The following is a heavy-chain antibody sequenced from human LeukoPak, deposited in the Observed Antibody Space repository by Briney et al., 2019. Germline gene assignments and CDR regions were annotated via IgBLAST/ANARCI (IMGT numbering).Heavy chain of an antibody. V-gene: IGHV1-69*01. Sequence: KVSCXASGGTFSSYAISWVRQAPGQGLEWMGGITPIFGTANYAQKFQGRVTITADESTSTAYMELSSLRSEDTAVYYCARDPGDGYNLGAFDIWGQGTMVTVSS. CDR1: GGTFSSYA. J-gene: IGHJ3*02. D-gene: IGHD5-24*01. CDR3: ARDPGDGYNLGAFDI. CDR2: ITPIFGTA.